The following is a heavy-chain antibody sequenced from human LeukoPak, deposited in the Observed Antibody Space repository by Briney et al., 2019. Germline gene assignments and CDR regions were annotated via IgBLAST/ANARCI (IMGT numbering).Heavy chain of an antibody. CDR3: TISHDF. CDR2: LNDNGTKK. V-gene: IGHV3-7*01. J-gene: IGHJ4*02. CDR1: GFFFSNYW. Sequence: GTLRLSCETSGFFFSNYWLTWVRQAPGKGLDWVANLNDNGTKKYYADSVRGRFTISRDNAKNSVYLQMNSLRAEDTALYYCTISHDFWGLGTMVTVSS.